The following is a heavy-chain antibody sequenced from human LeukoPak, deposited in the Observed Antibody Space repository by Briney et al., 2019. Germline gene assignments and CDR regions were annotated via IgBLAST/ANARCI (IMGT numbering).Heavy chain of an antibody. V-gene: IGHV4-34*01. D-gene: IGHD5-18*01. CDR1: GGSFSGYY. Sequence: SETLSLTCAVYGGSFSGYYWSWIRQPPGKGLEWIGEINHSGSTNYNPSLKSRVTISVDTSKNQFSLKLSSVTAADTAVYYCARYGYSYGQYYFDYWGQGTLVTVSS. CDR3: ARYGYSYGQYYFDY. J-gene: IGHJ4*02. CDR2: INHSGST.